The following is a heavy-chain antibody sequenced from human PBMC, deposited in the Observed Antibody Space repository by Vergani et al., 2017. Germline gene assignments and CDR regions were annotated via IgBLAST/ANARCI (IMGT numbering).Heavy chain of an antibody. CDR2: ISGSGGST. CDR1: GFTFSSYA. D-gene: IGHD6-13*01. V-gene: IGHV3-23*01. CDR3: AKMVSSSWYVCLDY. J-gene: IGHJ4*02. Sequence: EVQLLESGGGLVQPGGSLRLSCAASGFTFSSYAMSWFRQAPGKGLEWVSAISGSGGSTYYADSVKGRFTISRDNSKNTLYLQMNSLRAEDTAVYYCAKMVSSSWYVCLDYWGQGTLVTVSS.